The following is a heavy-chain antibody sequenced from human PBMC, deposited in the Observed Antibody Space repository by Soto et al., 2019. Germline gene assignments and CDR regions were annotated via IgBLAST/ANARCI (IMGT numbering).Heavy chain of an antibody. CDR2: INHSGST. CDR1: GGSFSGYY. J-gene: IGHJ5*02. V-gene: IGHV4-34*01. D-gene: IGHD3-3*01. CDR3: ARGQREAAGVHYDFWSGYRAGGWFDP. Sequence: SETLSLTCAVYGGSFSGYYWSWIRQPPGKGLEWIGEINHSGSTNYNPSLKSRATISVDTSKNQFSLKLSSVTAADTAVYYCARGQREAAGVHYDFWSGYRAGGWFDPWGQGTLVTVSS.